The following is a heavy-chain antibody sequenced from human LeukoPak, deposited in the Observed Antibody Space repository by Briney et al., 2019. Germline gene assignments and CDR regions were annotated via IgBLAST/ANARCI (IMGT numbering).Heavy chain of an antibody. Sequence: SETLSLTCTVSGGSVSSGSYYWSWIRQPPGKGLEWIGYIYYSGSTNYNPSLKSRVTISVDTSKNQFSPKVSSVTAADTAVYYCASVYYYDSSGHKHYFDYWGQGTLVTVSS. CDR1: GGSVSSGSYY. CDR2: IYYSGST. D-gene: IGHD3-22*01. J-gene: IGHJ4*02. V-gene: IGHV4-61*01. CDR3: ASVYYYDSSGHKHYFDY.